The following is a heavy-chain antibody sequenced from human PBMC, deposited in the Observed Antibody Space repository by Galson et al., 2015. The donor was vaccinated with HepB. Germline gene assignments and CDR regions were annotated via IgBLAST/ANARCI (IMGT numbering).Heavy chain of an antibody. CDR1: GFTVSSNY. Sequence: SLRLSCAASGFTVSSNYMSWVRQAPGKGLEWVSVIYSGGSTYYADSVKGRFTISRDNSKNTLYLQMNSLRAEDTAVYYCARENLLDFWSGYYAMGWFDPWGQGTLVTVSS. J-gene: IGHJ5*02. D-gene: IGHD3-3*01. CDR3: ARENLLDFWSGYYAMGWFDP. V-gene: IGHV3-53*01. CDR2: IYSGGST.